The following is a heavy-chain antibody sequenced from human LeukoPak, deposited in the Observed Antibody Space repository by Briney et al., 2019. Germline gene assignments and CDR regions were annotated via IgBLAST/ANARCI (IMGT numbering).Heavy chain of an antibody. V-gene: IGHV1-2*02. D-gene: IGHD5-12*01. Sequence: ASVTVSCKASGYTFTGYYMHWVRQAPGQGLEWMGWINPNSGGTNYAQKFQGRVTMTRDTSISTAYMELSRLRSDDTAVYYCARVIVASYLGAFDIWGQGTMVAVSS. J-gene: IGHJ3*02. CDR2: INPNSGGT. CDR3: ARVIVASYLGAFDI. CDR1: GYTFTGYY.